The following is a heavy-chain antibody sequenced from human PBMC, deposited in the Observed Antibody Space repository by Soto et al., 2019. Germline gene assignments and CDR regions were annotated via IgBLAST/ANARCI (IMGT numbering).Heavy chain of an antibody. V-gene: IGHV1-18*01. J-gene: IGHJ6*02. Sequence: GASVKVSCKASGYTFTSYGISWVRQAPGQGLEWMGWISAYNGNTNYAQKLQGRVTMTTDTSTSTAYMELRSLRSDDTAVYYCAVTLLAAAGTWVPRVDYYYGMDVWGQGTTVTVSS. CDR2: ISAYNGNT. D-gene: IGHD6-13*01. CDR1: GYTFTSYG. CDR3: AVTLLAAAGTWVPRVDYYYGMDV.